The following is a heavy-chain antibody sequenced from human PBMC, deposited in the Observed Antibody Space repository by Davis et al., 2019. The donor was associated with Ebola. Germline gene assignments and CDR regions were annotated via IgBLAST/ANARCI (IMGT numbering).Heavy chain of an antibody. CDR3: ARGREVFGVVTPFDY. V-gene: IGHV1-69*13. Sequence: SVKVSCKASGGTFSSYAISWVRQAPGQGLEWMGGIIPIFGTANYAQKFQGRVTITADESTSTAYMELSSLRSEDTAVYYCARGREVFGVVTPFDYWGQGTLVTVSS. J-gene: IGHJ4*02. D-gene: IGHD3-3*01. CDR2: IIPIFGTA. CDR1: GGTFSSYA.